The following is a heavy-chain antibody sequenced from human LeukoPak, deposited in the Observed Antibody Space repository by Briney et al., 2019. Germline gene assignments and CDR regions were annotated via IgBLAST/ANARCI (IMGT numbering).Heavy chain of an antibody. J-gene: IGHJ2*01. D-gene: IGHD6-25*01. CDR2: IYYSGTT. V-gene: IGHV4-59*08. CDR3: ARQGGGFWYFDL. Sequence: PETLSLTRTVSAGSISSYYWSWIRQPQGKGLEWIGYIYYSGTTNYNTSLKSRVTISVDTSKNQFSLTLSSVTAADTAVYYCARQGGGFWYFDLWGRGTLVTVSS. CDR1: AGSISSYY.